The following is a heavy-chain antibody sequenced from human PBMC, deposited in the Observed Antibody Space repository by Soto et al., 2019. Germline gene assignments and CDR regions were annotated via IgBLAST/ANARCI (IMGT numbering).Heavy chain of an antibody. V-gene: IGHV1-69*13. D-gene: IGHD2-2*01. Sequence: SVKVSCKASGGTFSSYAISWVRQAPGQGLEWMGGIIPIFGTANYAQKFQGRVTITADESTSTAYMELSSLRSEDTAVYYCASHQLLSQAPYYYYGMDVWGQGTTVTVSS. CDR3: ASHQLLSQAPYYYYGMDV. CDR2: IIPIFGTA. J-gene: IGHJ6*02. CDR1: GGTFSSYA.